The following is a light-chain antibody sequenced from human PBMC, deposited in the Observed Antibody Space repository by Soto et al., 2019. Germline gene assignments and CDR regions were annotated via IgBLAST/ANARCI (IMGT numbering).Light chain of an antibody. J-gene: IGLJ2*01. Sequence: QSALTQPASVSGSPGQSITISCTGTSSDVGSYNLVSWYQQHPGKAPKLMIYEGSKRPAGVSNRLSGSKSGSTASLTISGLQAEDEADYYCCSYAGSSTLPYVVFGGGTKLTVL. CDR3: CSYAGSSTLPYVV. CDR1: SSDVGSYNL. V-gene: IGLV2-23*01. CDR2: EGS.